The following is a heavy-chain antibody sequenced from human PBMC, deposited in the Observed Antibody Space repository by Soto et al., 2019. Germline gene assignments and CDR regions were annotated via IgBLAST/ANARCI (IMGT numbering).Heavy chain of an antibody. D-gene: IGHD2-8*01. Sequence: PSETLSLTCSVSGSYITSGDYHWTWIRQAPGKGLEWIGYISHSETTYYSPAIKNRIITSSVITMNQFPLRLNSVTAADTAVYFCAGFGVGDRDETWGQGTLVTVSS. CDR2: ISHSETT. J-gene: IGHJ4*02. CDR1: GSYITSGDYH. V-gene: IGHV4-30-4*01. CDR3: AGFGVGDRDET.